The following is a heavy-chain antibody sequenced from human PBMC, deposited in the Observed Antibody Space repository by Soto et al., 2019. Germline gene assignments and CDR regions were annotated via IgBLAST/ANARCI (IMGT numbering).Heavy chain of an antibody. J-gene: IGHJ4*02. D-gene: IGHD2-8*01. CDR1: GFSLSTSGVG. CDR2: IYWNDDK. CDR3: ALTGLGYCTNGICPYFDY. V-gene: IGHV2-5*01. Sequence: QITLKESGPTLVKPTQTLTLTCTFSGFSLSTSGVGVGWIRQPPGKALEWLALIYWNDDKRYSPSLKSRLTIYKDTSKNQGVLTMTNMDPVDTATYYCALTGLGYCTNGICPYFDYWGQGPLVTVSS.